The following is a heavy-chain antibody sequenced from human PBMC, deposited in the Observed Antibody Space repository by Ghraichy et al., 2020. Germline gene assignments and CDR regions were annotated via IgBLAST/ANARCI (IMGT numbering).Heavy chain of an antibody. CDR1: GFTFGSYA. V-gene: IGHV3-23*01. CDR3: AKDNGRATFWYFDY. D-gene: IGHD1-26*01. CDR2: ISGSGGST. Sequence: GGSLRLSCAASGFTFGSYAMSWVRQAPGKGLECVSSISGSGGSTYYADSVKGRFTISRDNSKNTLYLQMNSLRAEDTAVYYCAKDNGRATFWYFDYWGQGTLVTVSS. J-gene: IGHJ4*02.